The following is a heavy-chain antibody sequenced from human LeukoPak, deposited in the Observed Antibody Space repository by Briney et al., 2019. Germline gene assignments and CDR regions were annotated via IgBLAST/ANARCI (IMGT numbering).Heavy chain of an antibody. V-gene: IGHV1-18*01. J-gene: IGHJ4*02. CDR1: GYTFTSYG. CDR3: ARYRPGGGSGSQVAY. CDR2: ISAYSGDT. Sequence: ASVKLSCKASGYTFTSYGMSWVRQAPGQGPEWMGWISAYSGDTNYAQKLQGRVTFTTDTSTSTAYMELRSLRSDDRAVYSCARYRPGGGSGSQVAYWGQGTLVTVSS. D-gene: IGHD1-26*01.